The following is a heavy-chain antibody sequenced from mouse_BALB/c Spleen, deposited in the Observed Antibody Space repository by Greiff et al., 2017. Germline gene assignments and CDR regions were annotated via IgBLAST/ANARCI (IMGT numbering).Heavy chain of an antibody. CDR1: GFTFSSFG. V-gene: IGHV5-17*02. CDR3: ARSDSSGYAY. Sequence: EVKRVESGGGLVQPGGSRKLSCAASGFTFSSFGMHWVRQAPEKGLEWVAYISSGSSTIYYADTVKGRFTISRDNPKNTLFLQMTSLRSEDTAMYYCARSDSSGYAYWGQGTLVTVSA. J-gene: IGHJ3*01. CDR2: ISSGSSTI. D-gene: IGHD3-2*01.